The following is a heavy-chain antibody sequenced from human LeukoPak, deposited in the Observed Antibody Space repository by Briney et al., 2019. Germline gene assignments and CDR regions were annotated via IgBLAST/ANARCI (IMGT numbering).Heavy chain of an antibody. Sequence: GASVKVSCKASGYTFTSYAMHWVRQAPGQRLEWMGWINAGNGNTKYSQKFQGRVTITRDTSASTAYMELSSLRSEDTAVYYCARERFGELLPRGPFDYWGQGTLVTVSS. J-gene: IGHJ4*02. CDR3: ARERFGELLPRGPFDY. CDR1: GYTFTSYA. CDR2: INAGNGNT. D-gene: IGHD3-10*01. V-gene: IGHV1-3*01.